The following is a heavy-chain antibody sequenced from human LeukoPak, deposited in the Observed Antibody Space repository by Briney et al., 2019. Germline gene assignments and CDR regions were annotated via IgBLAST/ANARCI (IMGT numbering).Heavy chain of an antibody. D-gene: IGHD6-13*01. J-gene: IGHJ4*02. CDR1: GGSFSGYY. CDR3: ARVPRYSSSWYTASKYYFDY. Sequence: PSETLSLTCAVYGGSFSGYYWSWIRQPPGKGLEWIGEINHSGSTNYNPSLKSRVTISVDTSKNQFSLKLSSVTAADTAVYYCARVPRYSSSWYTASKYYFDYWGQGTLVTVSS. V-gene: IGHV4-34*01. CDR2: INHSGST.